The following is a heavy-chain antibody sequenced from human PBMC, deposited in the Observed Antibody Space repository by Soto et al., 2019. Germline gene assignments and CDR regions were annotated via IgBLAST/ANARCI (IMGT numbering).Heavy chain of an antibody. Sequence: GGSLRFSCAASGFTFSSYAMSWVRQAPGKGLEWVSAISGSGGSTYYADSVKGRFTISRDNSKNTLYLQMNSLRAEDTAVYYCAKVPCSSTSCTEFDFDYWGQGTLVTVSS. CDR2: ISGSGGST. CDR1: GFTFSSYA. J-gene: IGHJ4*02. CDR3: AKVPCSSTSCTEFDFDY. V-gene: IGHV3-23*01. D-gene: IGHD2-2*01.